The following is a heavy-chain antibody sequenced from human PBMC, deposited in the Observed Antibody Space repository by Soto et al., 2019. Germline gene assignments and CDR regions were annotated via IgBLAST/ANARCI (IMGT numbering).Heavy chain of an antibody. CDR2: ISGSGGST. V-gene: IGHV3-23*01. D-gene: IGHD2-8*01. J-gene: IGHJ4*02. CDR1: GFTFSSYA. CDR3: AKERSDCTNGVCYYSFDY. Sequence: GGSLRLSCAASGFTFSSYAMSWVRQAPGKGLEWVSAISGSGGSTYYADSVKGRFTISRDNSKNTLYLQMNSLRAEDTAVYYCAKERSDCTNGVCYYSFDYWGQGTLVTVSS.